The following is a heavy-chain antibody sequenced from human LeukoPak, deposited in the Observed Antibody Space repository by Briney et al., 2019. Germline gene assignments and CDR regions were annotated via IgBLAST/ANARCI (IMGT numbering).Heavy chain of an antibody. CDR2: INWNGGST. V-gene: IGHV3-20*04. CDR3: ARANGWYLRNYFDY. Sequence: GGSLRLSCAASGFTFDDYGMSWVRQAPGKGLEWVSGINWNGGSTGYADSVKGRFTISRDNAKNSLYLQMNSLRAEDTAVYYCARANGWYLRNYFDYWGQGILVTVSS. D-gene: IGHD6-19*01. J-gene: IGHJ4*02. CDR1: GFTFDDYG.